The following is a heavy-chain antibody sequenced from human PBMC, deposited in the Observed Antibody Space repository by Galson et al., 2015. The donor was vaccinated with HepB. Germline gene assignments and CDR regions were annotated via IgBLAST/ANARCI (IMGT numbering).Heavy chain of an antibody. V-gene: IGHV3-30*18. Sequence: SLRLSCAASGFTFSIYGLHWVHQAPGKGLEWVAVISYDSTDKYYADSVKGRFTISRDSSENLLFLQMNSLRAEDTAVYYCAKVKDNYSIHYYGMDVWGQGTTVIVSS. D-gene: IGHD4-11*01. CDR1: GFTFSIYG. CDR2: ISYDSTDK. J-gene: IGHJ6*02. CDR3: AKVKDNYSIHYYGMDV.